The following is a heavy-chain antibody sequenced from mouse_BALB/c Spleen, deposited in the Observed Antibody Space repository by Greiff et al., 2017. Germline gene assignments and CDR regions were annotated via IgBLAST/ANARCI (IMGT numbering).Heavy chain of an antibody. Sequence: QVQLKESGPGLVQPSQSLSITCTVSGFSLTSYGVHWVRQSPGKGLEWLGVIWSGGSTDYNAAFISRLSISKDNSKSQVFFKMNSLQADDTAIYYCARITTVADYWGQGTTLTVSS. J-gene: IGHJ2*01. CDR1: GFSLTSYG. CDR3: ARITTVADY. CDR2: IWSGGST. V-gene: IGHV2-4-1*01. D-gene: IGHD1-1*01.